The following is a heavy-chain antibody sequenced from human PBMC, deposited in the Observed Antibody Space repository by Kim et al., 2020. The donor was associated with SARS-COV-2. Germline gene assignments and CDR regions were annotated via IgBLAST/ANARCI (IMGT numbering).Heavy chain of an antibody. D-gene: IGHD5-12*01. CDR2: ISGSGGST. J-gene: IGHJ6*03. V-gene: IGHV3-23*01. CDR3: AKGYSGYDWGVYYYYYMDV. CDR1: GFTFSSYA. Sequence: PGGSLRLSCAASGFTFSSYAMSWVRQAPGKGLEWVSAISGSGGSTYYADSVKGRFTISRDNSKNTLYVQMNSLRAEDTAVYYCAKGYSGYDWGVYYYYYMDVWGKGTTVTVSS.